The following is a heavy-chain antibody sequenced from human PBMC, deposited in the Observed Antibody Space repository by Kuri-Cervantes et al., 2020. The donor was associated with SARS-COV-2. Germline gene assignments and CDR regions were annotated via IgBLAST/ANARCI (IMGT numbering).Heavy chain of an antibody. Sequence: SETLSLTCTVSGGSISSSSYYWGWIRQPPGKGPEWIGYIYYSGSTNYNPSLKSRVTISVGTSKNQFSLKLSSVTAADTAVYYCARQRGSSGGSLYYFDYWGQGTLVTVSS. D-gene: IGHD2-15*01. CDR3: ARQRGSSGGSLYYFDY. J-gene: IGHJ4*02. CDR1: GGSISSSSYY. V-gene: IGHV4-61*05. CDR2: IYYSGST.